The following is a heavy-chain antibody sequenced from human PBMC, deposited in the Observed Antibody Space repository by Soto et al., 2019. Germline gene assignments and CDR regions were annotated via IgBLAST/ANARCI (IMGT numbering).Heavy chain of an antibody. V-gene: IGHV4-30-2*01. CDR1: GGSISSGGYS. CDR3: ASNSKGDDY. D-gene: IGHD3-22*01. J-gene: IGHJ4*02. Sequence: SETLSLTCAVSGGSISSGGYSWSWIRQPPGKGLEWIGYIYHSGSTYYNPSLKSRVTISVDRSKNQFSLKLSSVTAADTAVYYCASNSKGDDYWGQGTLVTVSS. CDR2: IYHSGST.